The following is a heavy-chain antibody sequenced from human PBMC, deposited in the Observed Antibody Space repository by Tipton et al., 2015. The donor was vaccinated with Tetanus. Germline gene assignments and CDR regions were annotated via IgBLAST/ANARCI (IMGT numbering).Heavy chain of an antibody. V-gene: IGHV3-23*03. Sequence: SLRLSCAASGFNLNNYAMSWVRQAPGKALEWVSVIYSGSSSTYYADSLKGRFTISRDNSKNTLSLQLNSLRADDTAIYYCAKEALGVLNLWGKGTTVIVSS. CDR2: IYSGSSST. D-gene: IGHD1-14*01. J-gene: IGHJ6*04. CDR1: GFNLNNYA. CDR3: AKEALGVLNL.